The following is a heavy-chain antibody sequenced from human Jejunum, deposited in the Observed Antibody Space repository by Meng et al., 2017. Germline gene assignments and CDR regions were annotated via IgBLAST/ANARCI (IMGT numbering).Heavy chain of an antibody. CDR3: ARDLLGPAIAASGYFDP. Sequence: QVQLQGSGPGLVKPSGPLSLTCAVSGGSISDSNWWSWVRQPPGKGLEWIGEIYHTGSTNYNPSLKSRVTMSLDKSKNQFFLDLTSVTAADTAVYYCARDLLGPAIAASGYFDPWGQGTLVTVSS. D-gene: IGHD5-12*01. J-gene: IGHJ5*02. CDR1: GGSISDSNW. V-gene: IGHV4-4*02. CDR2: IYHTGST.